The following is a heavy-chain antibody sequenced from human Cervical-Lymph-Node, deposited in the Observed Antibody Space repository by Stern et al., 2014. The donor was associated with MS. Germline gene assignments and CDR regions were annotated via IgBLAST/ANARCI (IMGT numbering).Heavy chain of an antibody. CDR1: GFTFSSYS. V-gene: IGHV3-21*01. D-gene: IGHD3-3*01. Sequence: EDQLVESGGGLVKPGGSLRLSCAASGFTFSSYSMKWVRQAPGKGLEWVSSISSSSSYIYYADSVKGRFTISRDNAKNSLYLQMNSLRAEDTAVYYCARDSQEEDQEHDYDFWSGYGDYWGQGTLVTVSS. J-gene: IGHJ4*02. CDR2: ISSSSSYI. CDR3: ARDSQEEDQEHDYDFWSGYGDY.